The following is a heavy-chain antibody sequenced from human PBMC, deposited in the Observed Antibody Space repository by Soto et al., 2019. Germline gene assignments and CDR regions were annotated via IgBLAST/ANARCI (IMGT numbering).Heavy chain of an antibody. CDR3: ARWEDYYDSSGYYDY. V-gene: IGHV1-18*04. J-gene: IGHJ4*02. CDR2: ISAYNGNT. D-gene: IGHD3-22*01. Sequence: ASVKVSCKASGYTFTSYGISWVRQAPGQGLEWMGWISAYNGNTNYAQKLQGRVTMTTDTSTSTAYMELRSLRSDDTAVYYCARWEDYYDSSGYYDYWGQGTLVTVPQ. CDR1: GYTFTSYG.